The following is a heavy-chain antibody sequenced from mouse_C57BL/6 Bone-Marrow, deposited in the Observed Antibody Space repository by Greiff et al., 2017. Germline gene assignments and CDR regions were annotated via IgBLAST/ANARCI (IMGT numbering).Heavy chain of an antibody. CDR2: IYPRSGNT. J-gene: IGHJ2*01. CDR3: ARGGVYPGLFDY. V-gene: IGHV1-81*01. Sequence: QVQLQQSGAELARPGASVKLSCKASGYTFTSYGISWVKQRTGQGLEWIGEIYPRSGNTYYNEKFKGKATLTADKSSSTADMELRSLTSEDSAVYFCARGGVYPGLFDYCGQGTTLTVSS. CDR1: GYTFTSYG.